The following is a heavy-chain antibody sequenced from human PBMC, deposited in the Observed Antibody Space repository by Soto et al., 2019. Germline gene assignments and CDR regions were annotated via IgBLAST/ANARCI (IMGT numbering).Heavy chain of an antibody. J-gene: IGHJ4*02. CDR1: GFTFSSYG. Sequence: QVQLVESGGGVVQPGRSLRLSCAASGFTFSSYGMHWVRQAPGKGLEWVAVISYDGSNKYYADSVKGRFTISRDNSKNTLYLQMNSLRAEDTAVCYCAKATMETAMDYWGQGTLVTVSS. V-gene: IGHV3-30*18. CDR2: ISYDGSNK. CDR3: AKATMETAMDY. D-gene: IGHD5-18*01.